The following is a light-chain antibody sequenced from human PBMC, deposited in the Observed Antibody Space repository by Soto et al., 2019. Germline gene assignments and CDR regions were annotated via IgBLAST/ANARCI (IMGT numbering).Light chain of an antibody. Sequence: QSVLTQPASVSGSPGQSITISCTGTSSDVGGYNYVSWYQQHPGKAPKLMIYDVSNRPSGVSNRFSGSKSGNTASLTISGLQAEEEADYYCSSYTRSSTLVVFGGGTKLTVL. CDR3: SSYTRSSTLVV. CDR2: DVS. V-gene: IGLV2-14*01. CDR1: SSDVGGYNY. J-gene: IGLJ2*01.